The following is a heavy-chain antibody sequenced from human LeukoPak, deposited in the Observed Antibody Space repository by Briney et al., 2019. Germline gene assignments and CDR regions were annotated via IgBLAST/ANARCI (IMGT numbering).Heavy chain of an antibody. CDR2: ISAYNGNT. CDR3: ARDRNGVVVAATIDY. V-gene: IGHV1-18*01. J-gene: IGHJ4*02. Sequence: GASVKVSCKASGYTFTSYGISWVRQAPGQGLEWMGWISAYNGNTNYAQKLQGRVTMTTDTSTSTAYMELRSLRSDDTAVYYRARDRNGVVVAATIDYWGQGTLVTVSS. CDR1: GYTFTSYG. D-gene: IGHD2-15*01.